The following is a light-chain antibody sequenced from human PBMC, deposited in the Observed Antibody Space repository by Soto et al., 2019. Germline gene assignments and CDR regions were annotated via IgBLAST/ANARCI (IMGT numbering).Light chain of an antibody. CDR1: SSDVGSYNL. CDR2: EGS. Sequence: QSALTQPASVSGSPGQSITISCTGSSSDVGSYNLVSWYQQHPGKAPKLMIYEGSKRPSGVSSRFSGSKSGNTASLTISGLQAEDEADYYCCSYAGTTTVDVFGTGTKLTVL. J-gene: IGLJ1*01. V-gene: IGLV2-23*01. CDR3: CSYAGTTTVDV.